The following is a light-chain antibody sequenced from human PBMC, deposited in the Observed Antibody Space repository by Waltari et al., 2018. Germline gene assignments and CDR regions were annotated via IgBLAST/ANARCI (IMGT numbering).Light chain of an antibody. CDR2: WAS. J-gene: IGKJ1*01. CDR3: QQYYIAPWT. Sequence: DVVMTQSPDSLAVSLGERATTNCKSTQSVSYSPENKNYLAWFQQKPGQPPKLLIYWASTRESGVPDRFTGSGSGTDFTLTINSLQAEDVAVYYCQQYYIAPWTFGQGSKVEIK. V-gene: IGKV4-1*01. CDR1: QSVSYSPENKNY.